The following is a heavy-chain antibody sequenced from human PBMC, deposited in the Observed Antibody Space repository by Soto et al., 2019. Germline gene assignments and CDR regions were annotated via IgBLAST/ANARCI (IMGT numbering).Heavy chain of an antibody. Sequence: GGSLRLSCAASGFTFSSYGMHWVRQAPGKGLEWVAVISYGGSNKYYADSVKGRFTISRDNSKNTLYLQMNSLRAEDTAVYYCAKDSIAARPTYYYYYGMDVWGQGTTVTVSS. CDR2: ISYGGSNK. D-gene: IGHD6-6*01. CDR3: AKDSIAARPTYYYYYGMDV. V-gene: IGHV3-30*18. J-gene: IGHJ6*02. CDR1: GFTFSSYG.